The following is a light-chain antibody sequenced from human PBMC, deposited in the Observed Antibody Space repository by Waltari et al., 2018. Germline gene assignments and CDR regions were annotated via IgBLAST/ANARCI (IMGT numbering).Light chain of an antibody. V-gene: IGLV2-8*01. CDR3: SSFAGRWV. CDR1: SSDFGNYNF. J-gene: IGLJ3*02. CDR2: EVT. Sequence: QSALTQPPSASGSPGQSVTISCTGTSSDFGNYNFVSWYQQHPGKAPKGIIYEVTKRSSGVPDRFSGSKSGNTASLTVAGLQAEDEADYYCSSFAGRWVFGGGTKLTVL.